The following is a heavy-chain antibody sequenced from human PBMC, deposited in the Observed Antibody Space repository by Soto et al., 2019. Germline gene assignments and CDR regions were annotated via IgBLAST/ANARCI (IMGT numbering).Heavy chain of an antibody. V-gene: IGHV4-59*08. Sequence: QVQLQESGPGLVKPSETLSLTCTVSGGSISSYYWSWIRQPPGKGLEWIGYIYYSGSTNYSPSLKSRVSLSVDTSKDQCSRKLSSVTAPDSAVYYCARHLSVWGNAFYIWGQGTMVTVSS. J-gene: IGHJ3*02. CDR3: ARHLSVWGNAFYI. CDR1: GGSISSYY. CDR2: IYYSGST. D-gene: IGHD2-8*01.